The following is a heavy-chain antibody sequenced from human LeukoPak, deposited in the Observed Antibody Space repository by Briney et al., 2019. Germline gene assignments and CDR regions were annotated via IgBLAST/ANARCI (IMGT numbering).Heavy chain of an antibody. CDR1: GVSISSYY. CDR3: ARYGDYGDRIDY. CDR2: IYYSGST. J-gene: IGHJ4*02. Sequence: PSETLSLTCTVSGVSISSYYWSWIRQPPGKGLEWIGYIYYSGSTNYNPSLKSRATISVDTSKNQFSLKLSSVTAADTAVYYCARYGDYGDRIDYWGQGTLVTVSS. V-gene: IGHV4-59*01. D-gene: IGHD4-17*01.